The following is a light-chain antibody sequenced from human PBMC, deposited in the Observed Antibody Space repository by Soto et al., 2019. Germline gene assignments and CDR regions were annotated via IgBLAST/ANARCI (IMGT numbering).Light chain of an antibody. CDR3: AAWDDTVRSYV. CDR1: ISNIGNNY. CDR2: RND. Sequence: QSVLTQPSSVSGTPGQGVTISCSGSISNIGNNYVYWFQQLPGTAPKVLTNRNDQRPSGVPDRFSGSKSGTSASLAISGLRSYDEADYYCAAWDDTVRSYVFGNGTKLTVL. J-gene: IGLJ1*01. V-gene: IGLV1-47*01.